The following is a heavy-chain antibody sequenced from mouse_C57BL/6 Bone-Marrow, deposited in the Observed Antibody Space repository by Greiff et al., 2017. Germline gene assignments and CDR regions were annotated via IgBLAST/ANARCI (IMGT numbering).Heavy chain of an antibody. CDR2: IYPSDSET. CDR1: GYTFTSYW. CDR3: ARRGAEAY. J-gene: IGHJ3*01. V-gene: IGHV1-61*01. Sequence: QVHVKQPGAELVRPGSSVKLSCKASGYTFTSYWMDWVKQRPGQGLEWIGNIYPSDSETHYNQKFKDKATLTVDKSSSTAYMQLSSLTSEDSAVYYCARRGAEAYWGQGTLVTVSA.